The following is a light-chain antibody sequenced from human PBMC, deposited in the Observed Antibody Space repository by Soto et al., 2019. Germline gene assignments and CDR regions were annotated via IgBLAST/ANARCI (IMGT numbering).Light chain of an antibody. J-gene: IGLJ2*01. V-gene: IGLV2-14*01. CDR1: SSDVGGYNY. CDR3: SSYTTSTTFV. CDR2: EVS. Sequence: QSALTQPASVSGSPGQSITISCTGTSSDVGGYNYVSWYQQHPGKVPKLMIYEVSNRPSGVSNRFSGSKSGNTASLTISWLQAEDEADYYCSSYTTSTTFVFGGGTKLTVL.